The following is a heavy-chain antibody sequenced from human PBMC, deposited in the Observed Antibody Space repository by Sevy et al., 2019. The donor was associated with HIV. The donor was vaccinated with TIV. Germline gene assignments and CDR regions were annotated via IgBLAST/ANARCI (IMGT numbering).Heavy chain of an antibody. CDR1: GYTFTSYA. V-gene: IGHV7-4-1*02. D-gene: IGHD7-27*01. CDR3: ARPGDLHIGSIYYYGMDV. J-gene: IGHJ6*02. Sequence: ASVKVSCKASGYTFTSYAMNWVRQAPGQGLEWMGWINTNTGNPTYAQGFTGRFVFSLDTSVSKAYLQISSLKAEDTAVYYCARPGDLHIGSIYYYGMDVWGQGTTVTVSS. CDR2: INTNTGNP.